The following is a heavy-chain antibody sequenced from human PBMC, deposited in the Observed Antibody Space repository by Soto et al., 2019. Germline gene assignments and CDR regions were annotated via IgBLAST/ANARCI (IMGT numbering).Heavy chain of an antibody. CDR1: GFTFGTHA. Sequence: PVGSLRLSCAASGFTFGTHAMSWVRQAPGKGLEWVSSISGSGDSTYYADSVKGRFTISRDNSKNTLYLQMNSLRAEDTALYYCAKDRSVDTRDWFDPWGQGTLVTV. CDR2: ISGSGDST. CDR3: AKDRSVDTRDWFDP. V-gene: IGHV3-23*01. J-gene: IGHJ5*02. D-gene: IGHD5-18*01.